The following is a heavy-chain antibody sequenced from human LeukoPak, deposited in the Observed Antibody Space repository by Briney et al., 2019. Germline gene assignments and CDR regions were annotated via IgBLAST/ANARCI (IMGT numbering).Heavy chain of an antibody. CDR3: AKDPRTWTYYYDSSGYYFDY. D-gene: IGHD3-22*01. CDR1: GFTFSSYA. Sequence: PGGSLRPSCAASGFTFSSYAMSWVRQAPGKGLEWVSAISGSGGSTYYADSVKGRFTISRDNSKNTLYLQMNSLRAEDTAVYYCAKDPRTWTYYYDSSGYYFDYWGQGTLVTVSS. V-gene: IGHV3-23*01. J-gene: IGHJ4*02. CDR2: ISGSGGST.